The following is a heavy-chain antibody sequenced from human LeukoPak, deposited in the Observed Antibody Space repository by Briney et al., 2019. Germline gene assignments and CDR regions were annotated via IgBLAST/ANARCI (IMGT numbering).Heavy chain of an antibody. CDR3: ARDPTERGY. CDR2: ISGSGGST. J-gene: IGHJ4*02. Sequence: GGSLRLSCAASGFTFSSYAMSWVRQAPGKGLEWVSAISGSGGSTYCADSVKGRFTISRDNAKNSLYLQMNSLRVEDTAVYYCARDPTERGYWGQGTPVTVSS. CDR1: GFTFSSYA. V-gene: IGHV3-23*01.